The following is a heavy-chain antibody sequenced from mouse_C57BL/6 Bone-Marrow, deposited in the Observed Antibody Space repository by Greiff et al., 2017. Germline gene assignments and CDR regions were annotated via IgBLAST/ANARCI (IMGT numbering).Heavy chain of an antibody. D-gene: IGHD4-1*01. CDR3: ARSDWAWFAY. CDR2: IYPGDGDT. CDR1: GYAFSSYW. J-gene: IGHJ3*01. Sequence: VQGVESGAELVKPGASVKISCKASGYAFSSYWMNWVKQRPGKGLEWIGQIYPGDGDTNYNGKFKGKATLTADKSSSTAYMQLSSLTSEDSAVYFCARSDWAWFAYWGQGPLVTVSA. V-gene: IGHV1-80*01.